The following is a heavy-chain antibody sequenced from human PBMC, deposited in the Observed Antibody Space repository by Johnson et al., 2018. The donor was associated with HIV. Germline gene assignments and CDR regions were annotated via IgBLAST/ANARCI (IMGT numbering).Heavy chain of an antibody. CDR3: ARGSWGSHTGDAFDI. D-gene: IGHD3-16*01. CDR2: INWNGGST. J-gene: IGHJ3*02. Sequence: EQLVESGGGLVQPGGSLRLSCEASGFTFSSYGMSWVRQAPGKGLDWVSGINWNGGSTGYAGSVKGRFTISRDNDKNSLYLQMDSLRAEDTAVYYCARGSWGSHTGDAFDIWGQGTMVTVSS. V-gene: IGHV3-20*04. CDR1: GFTFSSYG.